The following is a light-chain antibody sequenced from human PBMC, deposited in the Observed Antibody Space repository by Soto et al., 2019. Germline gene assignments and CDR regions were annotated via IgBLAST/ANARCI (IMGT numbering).Light chain of an antibody. Sequence: QLVLTQSPSASASLGASVKLTCTLSSGHSSYASAWHQQQPEKGPWYLMKLNSDGSHSKGDGIPDRFSGFSSGAERYLTIPSLHSEEEADYDGQTWDAGILFGGGTKVTVL. CDR1: SGHSSYA. CDR3: QTWDAGIL. CDR2: LNSDGSH. J-gene: IGLJ2*01. V-gene: IGLV4-69*01.